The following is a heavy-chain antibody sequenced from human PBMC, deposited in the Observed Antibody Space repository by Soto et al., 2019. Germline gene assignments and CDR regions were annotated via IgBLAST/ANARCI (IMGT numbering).Heavy chain of an antibody. CDR2: ISAYNGNT. V-gene: IGHV1-18*01. CDR1: GYTFTSYG. D-gene: IGHD6-19*01. J-gene: IGHJ1*01. CDR3: ARILAVAGTGEYFQH. Sequence: VASVKVTFKASGYTFTSYGISWVRQAPGQGLEWMGWISAYNGNTNYAQKLQGRVTMTTDTSTSTAYMELRSLRSDDTAVYYCARILAVAGTGEYFQHWGQGTLVTVSS.